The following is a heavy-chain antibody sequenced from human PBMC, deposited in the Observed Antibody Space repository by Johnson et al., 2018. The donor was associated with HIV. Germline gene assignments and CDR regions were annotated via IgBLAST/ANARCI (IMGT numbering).Heavy chain of an antibody. Sequence: QMLLVESGGGLVQPGGSLRLSCAASGFTFSSYAMHWVRQAPGKGMEWVAVISYDGSNKYYADSVKGRFTISRDNSKNTLYLQMNSLRAEDTAVYYCASTGSGSDDAFDIWGQGTMVTVSS. D-gene: IGHD3-10*01. J-gene: IGHJ3*02. CDR2: ISYDGSNK. CDR1: GFTFSSYA. CDR3: ASTGSGSDDAFDI. V-gene: IGHV3-30-3*01.